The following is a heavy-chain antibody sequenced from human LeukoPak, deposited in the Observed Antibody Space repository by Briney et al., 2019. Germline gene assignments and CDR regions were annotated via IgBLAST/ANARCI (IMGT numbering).Heavy chain of an antibody. CDR1: GGSISSYY. J-gene: IGHJ4*02. D-gene: IGHD5-12*01. Sequence: SETLSLTCTVSGGSISSYYWSWIRQPPGKGLEWIGYIYYSGSTNYNPSLKSRVTISVDTSKNQFSLKLSSVTAADTAVYYCATQLYSGYDNYWGQGTLVTVSS. CDR2: IYYSGST. V-gene: IGHV4-59*01. CDR3: ATQLYSGYDNY.